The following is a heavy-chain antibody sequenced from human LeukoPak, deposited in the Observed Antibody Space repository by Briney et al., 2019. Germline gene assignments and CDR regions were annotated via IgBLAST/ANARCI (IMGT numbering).Heavy chain of an antibody. CDR2: IYYSGST. D-gene: IGHD2-2*01. CDR1: GGSISSYY. Sequence: SETLSLTCPVSGGSISSYYWSWIRQPPGKGLEWIGYIYYSGSTNYNPSLKSRVTISVDTSKNQFSLKLSSVTAADTAVYYCARARGSTSLAGYYYYYYYMDVWGKGTTVTVSS. CDR3: ARARGSTSLAGYYYYYYYMDV. J-gene: IGHJ6*03. V-gene: IGHV4-59*12.